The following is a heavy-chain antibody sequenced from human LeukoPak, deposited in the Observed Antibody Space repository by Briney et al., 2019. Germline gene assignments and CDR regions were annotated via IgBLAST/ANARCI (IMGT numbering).Heavy chain of an antibody. CDR1: GGTFSSYA. J-gene: IGHJ4*02. CDR3: ARDIYCGGDCSYFDY. V-gene: IGHV1-69*01. D-gene: IGHD2-21*02. Sequence: SVKVSCKASGGTFSSYAISWVRQAPGQGLEWMGGIIPIFGTANYAQKFQGRVTITADESTSTAYMELSSLRSDDTAVYYCARDIYCGGDCSYFDYWGQGTLVTVSS. CDR2: IIPIFGTA.